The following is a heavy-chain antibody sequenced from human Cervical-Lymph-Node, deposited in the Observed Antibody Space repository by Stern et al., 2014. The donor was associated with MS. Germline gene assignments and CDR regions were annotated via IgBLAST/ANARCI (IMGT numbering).Heavy chain of an antibody. Sequence: VQLVDSGAEVKKPGSAGKVSCKNSGGTSNSHGISWVRQAPGQGLEGMGGIIPVLGTITYAQKFQGEVTITSDEAARRTYMELSSLRSEDPAVYYCARRGSARRGSGWLDPWGQGTLVTVSS. J-gene: IGHJ5*02. V-gene: IGHV1-69*01. D-gene: IGHD3-10*01. CDR1: GGTSNSHG. CDR3: ARRGSARRGSGWLDP. CDR2: IIPVLGTI.